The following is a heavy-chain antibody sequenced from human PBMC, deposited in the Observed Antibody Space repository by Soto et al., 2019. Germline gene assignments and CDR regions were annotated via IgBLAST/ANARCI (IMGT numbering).Heavy chain of an antibody. V-gene: IGHV3-48*02. CDR3: ARAGLAPFDY. D-gene: IGHD6-19*01. J-gene: IGHJ4*02. CDR2: ITYSSTTT. CDR1: GFTFSNYN. Sequence: PGGSLRLSCAASGFTFSNYNMNWVRQTPGKGLEWVSYITYSSTTTSYADSVNGRFTISRDNAKNSLYLQMNSLRDEDTAVYYCARAGLAPFDYWGQGTLVTVSS.